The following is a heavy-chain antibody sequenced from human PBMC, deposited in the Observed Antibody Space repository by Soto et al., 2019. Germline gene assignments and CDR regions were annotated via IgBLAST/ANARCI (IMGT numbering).Heavy chain of an antibody. CDR2: IYYSGST. CDR3: ARLGLGYAFDI. CDR1: GGSISSSSYY. Sequence: PSETLSLTCTVSGGSISSSSYYWGWIRQPPGKGLEWIGSIYYSGSTYYNPSLKSRVTISVDTSKNQFSLKLSSVTAADTAVYYCARLGLGYAFDIWGQGTMVTVSS. J-gene: IGHJ3*02. V-gene: IGHV4-39*01. D-gene: IGHD3-16*01.